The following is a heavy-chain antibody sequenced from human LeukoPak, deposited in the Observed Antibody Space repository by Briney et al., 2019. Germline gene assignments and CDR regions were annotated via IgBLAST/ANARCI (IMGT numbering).Heavy chain of an antibody. CDR2: INPDGSGK. J-gene: IGHJ5*02. CDR3: AKDRYYDNSGSYYESGS. Sequence: GGSLRLSCAASGFTFNSYWMIWVRQAPGKGLEWVANINPDGSGKYYVDSVKGRFTISRDNAKKSLYLQMNSLRAEDTAVYYCAKDRYYDNSGSYYESGSWGQGTLVTVSS. V-gene: IGHV3-7*03. D-gene: IGHD3-22*01. CDR1: GFTFNSYW.